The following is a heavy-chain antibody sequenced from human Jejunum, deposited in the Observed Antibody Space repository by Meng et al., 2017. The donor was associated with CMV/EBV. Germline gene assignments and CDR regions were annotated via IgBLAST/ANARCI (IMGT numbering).Heavy chain of an antibody. Sequence: CTVYGVCFGGYYCTWIRQPPGRGLEWIGQINHSETADYNPSLKSRVSISIDTSKNQFSLKLTSVTAADTAVYYCARGDQGKQLVLYYWGQGTLVTVSS. CDR1: GVCFGGYY. CDR3: ARGDQGKQLVLYY. CDR2: INHSETA. D-gene: IGHD2/OR15-2a*01. J-gene: IGHJ4*02. V-gene: IGHV4-34*01.